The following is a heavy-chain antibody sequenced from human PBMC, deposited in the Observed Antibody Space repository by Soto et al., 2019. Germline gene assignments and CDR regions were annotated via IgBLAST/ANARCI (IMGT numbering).Heavy chain of an antibody. CDR1: GFTFSSYA. V-gene: IGHV3-30-3*01. J-gene: IGHJ4*02. Sequence: QVQLVESGGGVVQPGRSLRLSCAASGFTFSSYAMHWVRQAPGKGLEWVAVISYDGSNKYYADSVKGRFTISRDNSKNTLYLQMNSLIAEDTAVYYCARVVWELLGIDYWGQGTLVTVSS. CDR2: ISYDGSNK. D-gene: IGHD1-26*01. CDR3: ARVVWELLGIDY.